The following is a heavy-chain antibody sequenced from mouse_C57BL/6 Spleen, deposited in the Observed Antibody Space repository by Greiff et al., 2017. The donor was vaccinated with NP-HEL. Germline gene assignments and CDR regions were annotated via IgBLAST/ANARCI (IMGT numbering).Heavy chain of an antibody. CDR3: ARNWDSGYYFDY. J-gene: IGHJ2*01. D-gene: IGHD4-1*01. Sequence: DVMLVESGGGLVKPGGSLKLSCAASGFTFSSYAMSWVRQTPEKRLEWVATISDGGSYTYYPDNVKGRFTISRDNAKNNLYLQMSHLKSEDTAMYYCARNWDSGYYFDYWGQGTTLTVSS. CDR1: GFTFSSYA. CDR2: ISDGGSYT. V-gene: IGHV5-4*03.